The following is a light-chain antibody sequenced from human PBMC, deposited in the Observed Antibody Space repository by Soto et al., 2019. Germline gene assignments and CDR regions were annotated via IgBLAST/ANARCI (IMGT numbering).Light chain of an antibody. CDR2: DVI. J-gene: IGLJ2*01. V-gene: IGLV2-14*03. CDR3: SSYTTSSTLVL. CDR1: SSDIGGFAY. Sequence: QSALTQPASVSGSPGQSITISCTGTSSDIGGFAYVSWYQHHPGKAPKLMIYDVINRPSGVSNRFSGSKSGNTASLTISGLQAEDEADYYCSSYTTSSTLVLFGRGTKVTVL.